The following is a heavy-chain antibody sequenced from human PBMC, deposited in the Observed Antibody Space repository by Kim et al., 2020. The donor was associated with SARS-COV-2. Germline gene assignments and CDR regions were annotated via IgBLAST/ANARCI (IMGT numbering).Heavy chain of an antibody. V-gene: IGHV3-15*01. CDR1: EFTFTTVW. Sequence: GGSLRLSCAASEFTFTTVWMNWVRQAPGKGLEWVGLLKNKADGGTSDYAAPVKGRFSISWDDSKSTLYLQMNSLKLEDTAVYYCVTELSGAFHIGGQGT. D-gene: IGHD3-3*01. CDR3: VTELSGAFHI. J-gene: IGHJ3*02. CDR2: LKNKADGGTS.